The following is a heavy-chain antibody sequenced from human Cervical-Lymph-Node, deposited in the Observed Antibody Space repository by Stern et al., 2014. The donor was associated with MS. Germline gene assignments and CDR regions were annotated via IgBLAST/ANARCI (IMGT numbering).Heavy chain of an antibody. Sequence: QVQLQESGPGLVKPSETLSLTCTVSGGSISSYYWSWIRQPPGKGLEWIGYIYYSGSTNYNPSLTSRVTISVDTSQNQISLKLSSVTAADTAVYYCARVSGWSPWFDYWGQGTLVTVSS. V-gene: IGHV4-59*08. D-gene: IGHD6-19*01. CDR3: ARVSGWSPWFDY. CDR2: IYYSGST. CDR1: GGSISSYY. J-gene: IGHJ4*02.